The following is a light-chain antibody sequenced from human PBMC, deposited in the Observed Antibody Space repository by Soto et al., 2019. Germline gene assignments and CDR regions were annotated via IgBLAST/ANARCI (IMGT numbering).Light chain of an antibody. CDR3: QQYENIPT. J-gene: IGKJ5*01. V-gene: IGKV1-33*01. CDR1: HNTTNC. CDR2: XAS. Sequence: DIQGTASPSSLSATLXYRVPITSQASHNTTNCLNXYQEXPXRATXXXISXASNLEAGVPSRFRGSGSGTDFTFTISRLQPEYMETYYCQQYENIPTVGQGTRLEIK.